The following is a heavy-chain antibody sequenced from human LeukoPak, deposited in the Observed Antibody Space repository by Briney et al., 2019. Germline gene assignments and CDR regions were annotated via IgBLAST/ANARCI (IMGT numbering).Heavy chain of an antibody. CDR3: ARTAVAAAVPNWFDP. Sequence: SVKVSCKASGGTFSSYTISWVRQAPGQGLEWMGRIIPILGIANYAQKFQGRVTVTADKSTSTAYMELSSLRSEDTAVCYCARTAVAAAVPNWFDPWGQGTLVTVSS. D-gene: IGHD6-13*01. J-gene: IGHJ5*02. V-gene: IGHV1-69*02. CDR1: GGTFSSYT. CDR2: IIPILGIA.